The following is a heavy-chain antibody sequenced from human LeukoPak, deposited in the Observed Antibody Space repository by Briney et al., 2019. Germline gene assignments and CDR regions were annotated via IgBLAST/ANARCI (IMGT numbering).Heavy chain of an antibody. CDR3: ARVKDTAKDMTDY. CDR2: MNPNSGNT. J-gene: IGHJ4*02. D-gene: IGHD5-18*01. Sequence: ASVKVSCKASGYTFTSYDIHWVRQATGQGLAWMGWMNPNSGNTGCAQKFQGRVTMTRNTSISTAYMELSSLRSEDTAVYYCARVKDTAKDMTDYWGQGTLVTVSS. V-gene: IGHV1-8*01. CDR1: GYTFTSYD.